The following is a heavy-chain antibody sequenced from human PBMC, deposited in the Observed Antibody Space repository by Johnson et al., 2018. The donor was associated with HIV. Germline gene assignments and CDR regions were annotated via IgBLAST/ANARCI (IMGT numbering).Heavy chain of an antibody. CDR1: GFTFSSYA. CDR3: ARDRGWELLLGAFDI. V-gene: IGHV3-30*04. CDR2: MSYDGSNQ. D-gene: IGHD1-26*01. Sequence: QVQLVESGGGVVQPGMSLRVSRAASGFTFSSYAMHWVRQAPGRGLEWVAVMSYDGSNQYYADSVTGRFTISRDNSKNTLYLQMNSLRAEDTAVYYCARDRGWELLLGAFDIWGQGTMVTVSS. J-gene: IGHJ3*02.